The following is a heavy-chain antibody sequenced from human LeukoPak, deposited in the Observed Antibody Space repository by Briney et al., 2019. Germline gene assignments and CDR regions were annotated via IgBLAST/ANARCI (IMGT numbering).Heavy chain of an antibody. CDR1: GGSISSYY. J-gene: IGHJ3*02. D-gene: IGHD3-16*02. CDR3: ARDHPYYDYVWGSYRYIDAFDI. CDR2: IYYSGST. V-gene: IGHV4-59*12. Sequence: SETLSLTCTVSGGSISSYYWSWIRQPPGKGLEWIGYIYYSGSTNYNPSLKSRVTMSVDTSKNQFSLKLSSVTAADTAVYYCARDHPYYDYVWGSYRYIDAFDIWGQETMVTVSS.